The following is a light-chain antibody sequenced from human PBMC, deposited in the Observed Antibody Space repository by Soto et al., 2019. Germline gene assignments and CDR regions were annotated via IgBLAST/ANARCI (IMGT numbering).Light chain of an antibody. V-gene: IGLV1-44*01. CDR1: SSNIGSHT. J-gene: IGLJ1*01. Sequence: QPVLTQPPSASGTPGQRVTISCSGSSSNIGSHTVTWYQQLPGTAPKLLIYSNNQRPSGVPDRFSGSKSGTSASLAISGLQSEDEADYYCAAWDDSLSYVFGTATKLTVL. CDR3: AAWDDSLSYV. CDR2: SNN.